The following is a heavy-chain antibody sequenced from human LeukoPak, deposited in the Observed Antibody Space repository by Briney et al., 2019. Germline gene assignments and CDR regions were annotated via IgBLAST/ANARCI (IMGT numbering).Heavy chain of an antibody. Sequence: GGSLRLSCAASGFTFSSYWMSWVRQAPGKGLEWVSSISSGSTYIYYADSVRGRFTISRDNANNSLYLQMNSLRAEDTAVYFCAKDDSSGLITLGTFQHWGQGTLVTVSS. CDR3: AKDDSSGLITLGTFQH. CDR2: ISSGSTYI. CDR1: GFTFSSYW. D-gene: IGHD6-19*01. V-gene: IGHV3-21*01. J-gene: IGHJ1*01.